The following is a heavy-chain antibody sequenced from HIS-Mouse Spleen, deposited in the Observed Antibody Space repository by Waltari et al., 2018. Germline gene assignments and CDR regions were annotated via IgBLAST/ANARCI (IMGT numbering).Heavy chain of an antibody. CDR3: ARSQLGIIDY. Sequence: QVQLVQSGAEVKKPGASVKVSCKASGYTFTGYYMHRVRQAPGQGLEWMGWINPNRGGTNYAQKLQGRVTMTRDTSSSTAYMELSRLRSDDTAVYYCARSQLGIIDYWGQGTLVTVSS. J-gene: IGHJ4*02. CDR2: INPNRGGT. D-gene: IGHD7-27*01. CDR1: GYTFTGYY. V-gene: IGHV1-2*02.